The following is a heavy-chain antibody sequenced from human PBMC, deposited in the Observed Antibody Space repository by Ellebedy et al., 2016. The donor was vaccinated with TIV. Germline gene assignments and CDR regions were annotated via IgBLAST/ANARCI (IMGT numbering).Heavy chain of an antibody. CDR2: IYYSGSA. J-gene: IGHJ3*02. Sequence: MPSETLSLTCTVPGGSINSGDYYWSWIRQPPGKGREWVGYIYYSGSAYYNSSLKGRVKISVDRSKKQISLELNSVTAADTAVYFCARGLTGNAFDIWGQGTMVTVSS. CDR3: ARGLTGNAFDI. V-gene: IGHV4-30-4*01. D-gene: IGHD1-20*01. CDR1: GGSINSGDYY.